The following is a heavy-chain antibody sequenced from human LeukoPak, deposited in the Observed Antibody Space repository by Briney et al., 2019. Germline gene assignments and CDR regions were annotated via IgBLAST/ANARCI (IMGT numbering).Heavy chain of an antibody. J-gene: IGHJ5*02. CDR1: GYTFTSYY. CDR3: ARELTTITDNWVDP. CDR2: INPSGGNT. Sequence: GASVKVSCKASGYTFTSYYMHWVRQAPGQGLEWMGLINPSGGNTIYAQNFQGRVTMTRDTSTTTVYMELTSLRSEDTAVYYCARELTTITDNWVDPWGQGTLVTASS. D-gene: IGHD4-11*01. V-gene: IGHV1-46*03.